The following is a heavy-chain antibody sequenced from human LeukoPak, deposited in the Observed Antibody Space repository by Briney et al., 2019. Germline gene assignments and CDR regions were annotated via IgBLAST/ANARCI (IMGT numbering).Heavy chain of an antibody. CDR1: GYTFTSYD. V-gene: IGHV1-18*01. J-gene: IGHJ6*03. D-gene: IGHD5-18*01. CDR3: ARVVWGYSYAYYYYYMDV. CDR2: ISAYNGNA. Sequence: GASVKVSCKASGYTFTSYDINWVRQAPGQGLEWMGWISAYNGNANYAQKLQGRVTMTTDTSTSTAYMELRSLRSDDTAVYYCARVVWGYSYAYYYYYMDVWGKGTTVTVSS.